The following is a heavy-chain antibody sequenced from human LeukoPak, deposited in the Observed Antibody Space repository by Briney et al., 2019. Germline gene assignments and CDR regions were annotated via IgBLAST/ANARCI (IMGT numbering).Heavy chain of an antibody. CDR1: GYTFTGYY. Sequence: ASVKVSCKASGYTFTGYYMHGVRQAPGQGLEWMGWINPNSGGTNYAQKFQGRVTMTRDTSISTAYMELSRLRSDDTAVYYCARDRGVLLWFGELFDYWGQRTLVTVSS. V-gene: IGHV1-2*02. J-gene: IGHJ4*02. CDR2: INPNSGGT. CDR3: ARDRGVLLWFGELFDY. D-gene: IGHD3-10*01.